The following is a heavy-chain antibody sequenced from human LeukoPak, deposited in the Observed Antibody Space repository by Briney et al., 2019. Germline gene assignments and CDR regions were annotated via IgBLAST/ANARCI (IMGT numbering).Heavy chain of an antibody. CDR2: ISATGDNT. D-gene: IGHD3-9*01. V-gene: IGHV3-23*01. CDR1: QFTFSDFA. Sequence: PGGSLRLSCAASQFTFSDFAMNWVRQAPGRGLEWVSGISATGDNTYYADSGKGRFTISRDNSKSTLYLQMNSLRVEDTAIYYCARGYYDILTGLGYWSQGTLVTVSS. CDR3: ARGYYDILTGLGY. J-gene: IGHJ4*02.